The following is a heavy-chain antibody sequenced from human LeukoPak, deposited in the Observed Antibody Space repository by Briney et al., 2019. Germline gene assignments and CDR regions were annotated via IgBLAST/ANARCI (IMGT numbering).Heavy chain of an antibody. Sequence: GESLKISCKGSGYSFTSYWIDWVRQMPGKGLEWMGSIYADDSDTRYSPSFQGQVTISADKPSSTAYLQWSSLKASDTAMYYCARGGRPDFRVFDYWGQGTLVTVPS. CDR3: ARGGRPDFRVFDY. CDR1: GYSFTSYW. J-gene: IGHJ4*02. D-gene: IGHD2-2*01. CDR2: IYADDSDT. V-gene: IGHV5-51*04.